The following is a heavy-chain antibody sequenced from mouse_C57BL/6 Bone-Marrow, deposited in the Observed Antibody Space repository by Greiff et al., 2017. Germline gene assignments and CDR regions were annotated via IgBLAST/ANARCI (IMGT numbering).Heavy chain of an antibody. J-gene: IGHJ4*01. Sequence: QVQLQQPGAALVKPGASVKLSCKASGYTFTSYWMQWVKQRPGQGLAWIGEIDPSDSYTNYTQKFKGKATLTVDTSSSTAYMQHSSLTSEDSAVYYCARGDDYNYYAMDYWGQGTSVTVSS. CDR3: ARGDDYNYYAMDY. D-gene: IGHD2-4*01. CDR1: GYTFTSYW. V-gene: IGHV1-50*01. CDR2: IDPSDSYT.